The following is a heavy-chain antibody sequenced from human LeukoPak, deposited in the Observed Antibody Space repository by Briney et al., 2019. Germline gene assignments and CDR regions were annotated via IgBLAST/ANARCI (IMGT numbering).Heavy chain of an antibody. CDR1: RFTFSSYG. J-gene: IGHJ6*03. V-gene: IGHV3-23*01. CDR2: ISGSGGST. Sequence: PGGSLRLSCAASRFTFSSYGMSWVRQAPGKGLEWVSAISGSGGSTYYADSVKGRFTISRDNAKNSLYLQMNSLRAEDTAVYYCAREPYSGSYGNYYYYFMDVWGKGTTVTISS. D-gene: IGHD1-26*01. CDR3: AREPYSGSYGNYYYYFMDV.